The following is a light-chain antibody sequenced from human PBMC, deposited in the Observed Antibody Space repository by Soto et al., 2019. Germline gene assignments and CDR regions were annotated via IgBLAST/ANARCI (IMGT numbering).Light chain of an antibody. CDR2: GVS. CDR3: SSSTSSNTLV. V-gene: IGLV2-14*01. CDR1: KNDIGSSDY. Sequence: QSALTQPASVSASPGQSITISCTGGKNDIGSSDYVSWYQQHPGKAPKLIIYGVSNRPSGTSDRFFGSKSGNTASLTISGLQADDEADYYCSSSTSSNTLVFGGGTKVTVL. J-gene: IGLJ3*02.